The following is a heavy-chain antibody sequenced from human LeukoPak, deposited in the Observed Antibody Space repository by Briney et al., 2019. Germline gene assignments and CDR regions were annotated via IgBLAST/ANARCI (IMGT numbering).Heavy chain of an antibody. Sequence: PGGSLRLSCAASGFTFSSYWMHWVRQAPGKGLVWVSRINTDGSSTSYADSVKGRFTISRDNAKITLYLQMNSLRAEDTAVYYCARDGGATMVRGVATYDSWGQGTLVTVSS. D-gene: IGHD3-10*01. CDR3: ARDGGATMVRGVATYDS. J-gene: IGHJ4*02. CDR2: INTDGSST. CDR1: GFTFSSYW. V-gene: IGHV3-74*01.